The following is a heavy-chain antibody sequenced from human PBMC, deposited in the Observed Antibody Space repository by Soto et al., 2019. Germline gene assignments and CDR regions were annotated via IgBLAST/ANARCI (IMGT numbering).Heavy chain of an antibody. Sequence: QVQLVQSGAEVKKPGASVKVSCKASGYTFTRYDINWVRQATGQGLEWMGWMNPNSANTGYAQKFQGRVTMTRNTSISTAYMGLSSLRSEDTAGYYWAREGVGGMDGWGQGTTVTVSS. CDR1: GYTFTRYD. CDR2: MNPNSANT. D-gene: IGHD3-10*01. J-gene: IGHJ6*01. V-gene: IGHV1-8*01. CDR3: AREGVGGMDG.